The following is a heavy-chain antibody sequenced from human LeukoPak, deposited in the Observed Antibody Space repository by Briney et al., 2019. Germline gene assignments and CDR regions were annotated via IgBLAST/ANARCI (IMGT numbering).Heavy chain of an antibody. D-gene: IGHD3-10*01. Sequence: GGSLRLSCVVSGVTFSSYAMSWIRQAPGKGLEWVSGISGSGGSTHAADSVKGRFTISRDNSRNTLYLQMNSLRAEDTAVYYCAKDPKKVEMLRGGLILDYFDYWGQGILVTVSS. CDR2: ISGSGGST. V-gene: IGHV3-23*01. CDR3: AKDPKKVEMLRGGLILDYFDY. CDR1: GVTFSSYA. J-gene: IGHJ4*02.